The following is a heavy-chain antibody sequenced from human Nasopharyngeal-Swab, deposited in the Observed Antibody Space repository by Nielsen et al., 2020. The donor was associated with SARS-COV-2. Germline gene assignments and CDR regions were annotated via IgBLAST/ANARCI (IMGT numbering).Heavy chain of an antibody. CDR2: IRYDGFNQ. J-gene: IGHJ6*03. V-gene: IGHV3-30*02. Sequence: GGSLRLSCAAPGFTFSSYGMHWVRQAPGKGLEWVAFIRYDGFNQHYADSVKGRFTISRDSFKNTLYLQLNSLRAEDTAVYYCAKDHKMDSGGGVGYMDVWGKGTTVTVSS. D-gene: IGHD3-16*01. CDR1: GFTFSSYG. CDR3: AKDHKMDSGGGVGYMDV.